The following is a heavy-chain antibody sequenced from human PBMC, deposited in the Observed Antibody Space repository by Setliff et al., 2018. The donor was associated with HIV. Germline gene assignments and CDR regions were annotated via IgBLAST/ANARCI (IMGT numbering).Heavy chain of an antibody. V-gene: IGHV1-8*02. J-gene: IGHJ3*02. CDR2: MNPNSGNT. Sequence: ASVKVSCKASGYTFTSYDINWVRQATGQGLEWMGWMNPNSGNTGYAQKFQGRVTMTRNTSISTAYMELSSLRSEDTAVYYCARGPNYYDSSGYYYRDVFDIWGQGTMVTVSS. CDR1: GYTFTSYD. D-gene: IGHD3-22*01. CDR3: ARGPNYYDSSGYYYRDVFDI.